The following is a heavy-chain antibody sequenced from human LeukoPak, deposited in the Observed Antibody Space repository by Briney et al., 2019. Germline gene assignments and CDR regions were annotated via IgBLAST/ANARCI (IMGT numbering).Heavy chain of an antibody. J-gene: IGHJ4*02. CDR3: ARMRGTYYYDSSGYYYPFDY. D-gene: IGHD3-22*01. Sequence: GASVKVSCKVSGYTLTELSMHWVRQAPGKGLEWMGGFDPEDGETIYAQKFQGRVTITADESTSTAYMELSSLRSEDTAVYYCARMRGTYYYDSSGYYYPFDYWGQGTLVTVSS. CDR1: GYTLTELS. CDR2: FDPEDGET. V-gene: IGHV1-24*01.